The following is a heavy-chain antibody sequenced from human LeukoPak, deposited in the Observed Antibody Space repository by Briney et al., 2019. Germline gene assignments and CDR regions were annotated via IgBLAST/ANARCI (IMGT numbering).Heavy chain of an antibody. CDR1: GGSFSGYY. J-gene: IGHJ5*02. CDR2: INHSGST. V-gene: IGHV4-34*01. D-gene: IGHD3-10*01. CDR3: ARRPRNMVRGVNRGWFDP. Sequence: ASETLSLTCAVYGGSFSGYYWSWIRQPPGKGLEWIGEINHSGSTNNNPSLKSRVTISVDTSKNQFSLKLSSVTAADTAVYYCARRPRNMVRGVNRGWFDPWGQGTLVTVSS.